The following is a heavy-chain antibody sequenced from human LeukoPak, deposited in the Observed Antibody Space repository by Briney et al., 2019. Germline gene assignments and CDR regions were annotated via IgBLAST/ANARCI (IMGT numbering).Heavy chain of an antibody. CDR3: AREGIAVAVSFDY. D-gene: IGHD6-19*01. V-gene: IGHV4-59*01. Sequence: SETLSLTCTVSGGSISSYYWSWIRQPPGKGLEWVGYIYYSGSTNYNPSLKSRVTISVDTSKNQFSLKLSSVTAAGTAVYYCAREGIAVAVSFDYWGQGTLVTVSS. CDR2: IYYSGST. J-gene: IGHJ4*02. CDR1: GGSISSYY.